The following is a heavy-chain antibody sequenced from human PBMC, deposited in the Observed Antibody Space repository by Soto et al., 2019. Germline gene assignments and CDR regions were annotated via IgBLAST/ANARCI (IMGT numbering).Heavy chain of an antibody. J-gene: IGHJ6*02. D-gene: IGHD3-22*01. V-gene: IGHV3-23*01. CDR1: GFTFSNYA. CDR2: LSDGGGST. CDR3: AARDSSGYYYDHYYYYGMDV. Sequence: GGSLRLSCAASGFTFSNYAMSWVRQAPGKGLEWVSGLSDGGGSTFYADSVKGRFTISRDNAKNSLYLQMNRLRAEDTAVYYCAARDSSGYYYDHYYYYGMDVWGQGTTVTV.